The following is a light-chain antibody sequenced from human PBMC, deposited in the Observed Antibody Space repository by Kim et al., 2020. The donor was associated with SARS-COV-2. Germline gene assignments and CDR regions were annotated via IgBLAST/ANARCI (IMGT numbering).Light chain of an antibody. J-gene: IGLJ3*02. Sequence: SVKLTCTLSRDHSTYNSAWHQQRPEKGLRFLMKLNNDGSHTKGDGVPDRFSGSSSGAERFLLISSLRSEDEGDYFCQTWGTGIWVFGGGTQLTVL. CDR3: QTWGTGIWV. CDR2: LNNDGSH. CDR1: RDHSTYN. V-gene: IGLV4-69*01.